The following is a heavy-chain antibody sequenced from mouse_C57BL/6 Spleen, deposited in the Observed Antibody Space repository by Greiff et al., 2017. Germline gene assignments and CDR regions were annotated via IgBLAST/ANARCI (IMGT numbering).Heavy chain of an antibody. J-gene: IGHJ4*01. CDR3: ARDSEEFDYAMDY. CDR1: GFTFSDFY. CDR2: SRNKANAYTT. V-gene: IGHV7-1*01. Sequence: EVMLVESGGGLVQSGRSLRLSCATSGFTFSDFYMEWVSQAPGKGLEWIAVSRNKANAYTTEYSASVKGRFIVSRDTSQSILYLQMNALGAEDTAFYYCARDSEEFDYAMDYWGQGTSVTVSS.